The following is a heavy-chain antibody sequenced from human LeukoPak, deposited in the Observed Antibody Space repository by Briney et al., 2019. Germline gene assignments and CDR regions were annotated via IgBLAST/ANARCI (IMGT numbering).Heavy chain of an antibody. CDR2: IYYSGST. Sequence: SETLSLTCTVSGGSISSYYWSWIRQPPGKGLEWIGYIYYSGSTNYNPSLKSRVTISVDTSKNQFSLKLSSVTAADTAVYYCARAAKPMTKYNWFDPWGQGTLVTVSS. J-gene: IGHJ5*02. CDR1: GGSISSYY. V-gene: IGHV4-59*01. D-gene: IGHD4-11*01. CDR3: ARAAKPMTKYNWFDP.